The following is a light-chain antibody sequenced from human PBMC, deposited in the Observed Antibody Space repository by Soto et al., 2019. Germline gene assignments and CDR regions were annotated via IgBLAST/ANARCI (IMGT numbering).Light chain of an antibody. V-gene: IGKV1-27*01. CDR1: QGISHY. J-gene: IGKJ5*01. Sequence: EIQMTQSPSSLSASVGDRVTITCRASQGISHYLAWYQQKPGKPPTLLMYGASTLQSGVPSRFSGSGSGTDFTLTISRLEPEDFALYYCQQYGGSPITFGLGTRLEVK. CDR2: GAS. CDR3: QQYGGSPIT.